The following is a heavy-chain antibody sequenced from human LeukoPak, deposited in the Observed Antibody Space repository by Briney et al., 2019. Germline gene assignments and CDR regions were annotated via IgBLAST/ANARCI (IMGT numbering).Heavy chain of an antibody. D-gene: IGHD3-3*01. J-gene: IGHJ4*02. CDR3: AKYHFLSPDF. V-gene: IGHV3-23*01. CDR1: GFTFSSYA. CDR2: ISGSGGST. Sequence: GGSLRLSCAASGFTFSSYAMSWVRQAPGKGLEWVSAISGSGGSTYYADSVKGRFTISRDNSKNTLYLQMNSLRAEDTVIYYCAKYHFLSPDFWGQGTLVTVSS.